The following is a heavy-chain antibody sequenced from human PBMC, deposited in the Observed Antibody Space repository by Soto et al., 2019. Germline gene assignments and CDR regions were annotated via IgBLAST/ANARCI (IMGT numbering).Heavy chain of an antibody. J-gene: IGHJ3*02. CDR2: ISYDGSNK. CDR3: ARDRIDAFDI. CDR1: GFTFSSYA. Sequence: GGSLRLSCAASGFTFSSYAMHWVRQAPGKGLEWVAVISYDGSNKYYADSAKGRFTISRDNSKNTLYLQMNSLRAEDTAVYYCARDRIDAFDIWGQGTMVTVSS. V-gene: IGHV3-30-3*01. D-gene: IGHD2-15*01.